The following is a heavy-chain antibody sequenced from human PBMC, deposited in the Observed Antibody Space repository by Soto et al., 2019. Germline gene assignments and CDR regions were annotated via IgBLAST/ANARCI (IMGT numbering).Heavy chain of an antibody. J-gene: IGHJ4*02. V-gene: IGHV4-39*01. CDR3: ARHDPPYGDNSFDFDL. CDR1: GGPITFIAY. D-gene: IGHD4-17*01. Sequence: PSEPLSPTYSISGGPITFIAYSGWTRQPPGQGQEWIGSIYLDSSTYYSPNLRNQVAISVYTSKIQFSLKVGSVTAADAAIYYCARHDPPYGDNSFDFDLWGRG. CDR2: IYLDSST.